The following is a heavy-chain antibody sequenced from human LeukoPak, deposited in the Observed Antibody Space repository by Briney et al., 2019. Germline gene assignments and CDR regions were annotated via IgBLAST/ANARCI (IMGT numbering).Heavy chain of an antibody. CDR2: MNPNSGNT. V-gene: IGHV1-8*01. J-gene: IGHJ4*02. CDR3: ARDEGSSPNDY. Sequence: ASVKVSCKASEYTFTSYAMNWVRQAPGQGLEWMGWMNPNSGNTGYAQKFQGRVTITRNTSISTAYMELSSLRSEDTAVYYCARDEGSSPNDYWGQGTLVTVSS. D-gene: IGHD6-6*01. CDR1: EYTFTSYA.